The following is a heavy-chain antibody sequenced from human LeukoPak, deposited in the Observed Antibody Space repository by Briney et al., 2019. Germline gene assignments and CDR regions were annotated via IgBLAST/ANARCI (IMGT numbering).Heavy chain of an antibody. Sequence: GGSLRLSCAASGFTFSSYSMNWVRQAPGKGLEWVSSISSSSSYIYYADSVKGRFTISRDNAKNSLYLQMNSLRAEDTAVYYCARFYGSGGNWFDPWGQGTLVTVSS. V-gene: IGHV3-21*01. J-gene: IGHJ5*02. CDR3: ARFYGSGGNWFDP. D-gene: IGHD3-10*01. CDR1: GFTFSSYS. CDR2: ISSSSSYI.